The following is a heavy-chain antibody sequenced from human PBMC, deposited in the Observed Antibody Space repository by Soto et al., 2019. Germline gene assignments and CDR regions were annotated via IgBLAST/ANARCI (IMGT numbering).Heavy chain of an antibody. CDR3: AARPSSSRDY. Sequence: EVQLLESGGGLVQPGGPLRLSCAPSGFTFTGYAMSWVRQAPGKGLEWASAISGSGGSTYYADSVKGRFTISRDNSKNTLYLQMNSLRAEDTAVYYCAARPSSSRDYWGQGTLVTVSS. CDR2: ISGSGGST. J-gene: IGHJ4*02. D-gene: IGHD6-13*01. V-gene: IGHV3-23*01. CDR1: GFTFTGYA.